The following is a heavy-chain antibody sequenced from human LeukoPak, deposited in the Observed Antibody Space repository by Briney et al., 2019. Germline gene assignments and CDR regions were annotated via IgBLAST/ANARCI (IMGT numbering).Heavy chain of an antibody. CDR2: IYPGDSDT. V-gene: IGHV5-51*01. Sequence: GESLKISCKGSGYKFTDYWIGWVRQMPGKGLEWMGMIYPGDSDTRYSPSFQGHVTISADKSITTAYLQWSSLKASDTAMYYCARWGAGEQLVRKDWFDPWGQGTLVTVSS. CDR3: ARWGAGEQLVRKDWFDP. D-gene: IGHD6-6*01. J-gene: IGHJ5*02. CDR1: GYKFTDYW.